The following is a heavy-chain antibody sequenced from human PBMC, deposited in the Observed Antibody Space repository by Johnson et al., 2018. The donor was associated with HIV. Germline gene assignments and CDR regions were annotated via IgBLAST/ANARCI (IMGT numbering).Heavy chain of an antibody. V-gene: IGHV3-NL1*01. Sequence: QVQLVESGGGVVRPGGSLRLSCAASGFTFDDYAMHWVRQAPGKGLEWVSVIYSGGSTYYADSVKGRFTISRDNSKNTLYLQLYSLRAEDTAVYYCANPREPRKFESSGWFDACEIWGQGTMVTVSS. CDR1: GFTFDDYA. J-gene: IGHJ3*02. CDR3: ANPREPRKFESSGWFDACEI. CDR2: IYSGGST. D-gene: IGHD6-19*01.